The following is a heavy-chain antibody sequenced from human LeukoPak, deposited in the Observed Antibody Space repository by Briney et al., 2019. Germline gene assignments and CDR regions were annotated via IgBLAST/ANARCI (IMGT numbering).Heavy chain of an antibody. Sequence: SSETLSLTCTVSGGAISSYYWSWIRQPPGKELEWIGYIYYSGSTNYNPSLKSRVTISVDTSKNQFSLKLSSVTAADTAVYYCAGTLTYDYFDYWGQGTLVTVSS. CDR3: AGTLTYDYFDY. CDR2: IYYSGST. D-gene: IGHD5-12*01. CDR1: GGAISSYY. V-gene: IGHV4-59*01. J-gene: IGHJ4*02.